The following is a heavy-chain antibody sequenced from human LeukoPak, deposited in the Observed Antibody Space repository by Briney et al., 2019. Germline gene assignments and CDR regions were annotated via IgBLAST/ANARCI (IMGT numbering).Heavy chain of an antibody. D-gene: IGHD4-17*01. Sequence: GASVKVSCKASGYTFTGYYMHWVRQAPGQGLERMGRINPNSGGTNYAQKFQGRVTMTRDTSISTAYMELSRLRSDDTAVYYCARATTVTTNFDYWGQGTLVTVSS. CDR1: GYTFTGYY. CDR3: ARATTVTTNFDY. V-gene: IGHV1-2*06. J-gene: IGHJ4*02. CDR2: INPNSGGT.